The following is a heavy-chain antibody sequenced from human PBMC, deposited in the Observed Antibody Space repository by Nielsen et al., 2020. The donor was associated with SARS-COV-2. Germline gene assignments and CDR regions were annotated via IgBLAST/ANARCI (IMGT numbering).Heavy chain of an antibody. Sequence: GESLKISCAASGFSVSSNYMSWVRQAAGKGLERVSVIYSDDSASYADSVKGRFTVSRDNFKNMLFLQMNSLRAEDTGVYYCVRDNWGRMDVWGQGTTVTVSS. D-gene: IGHD7-27*01. CDR2: IYSDDSA. CDR1: GFSVSSNY. J-gene: IGHJ6*02. CDR3: VRDNWGRMDV. V-gene: IGHV3-66*01.